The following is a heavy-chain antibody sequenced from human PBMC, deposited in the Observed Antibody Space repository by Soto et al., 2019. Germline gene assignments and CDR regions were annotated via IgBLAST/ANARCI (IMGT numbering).Heavy chain of an antibody. D-gene: IGHD6-19*01. CDR3: AISGYSSGWYYYYGMDV. CDR1: GYTFTSYA. CDR2: SNAGNGNT. V-gene: IGHV1-3*01. Sequence: QVQLVQSGAEVKKPGASVKVSCKASGYTFTSYAMHWVRQAPGQRLEWMGWSNAGNGNTKYSQKFQGRVTITRETTASTAYMELSSLRSEDTAVYYCAISGYSSGWYYYYGMDVWGQGTTVTVSS. J-gene: IGHJ6*02.